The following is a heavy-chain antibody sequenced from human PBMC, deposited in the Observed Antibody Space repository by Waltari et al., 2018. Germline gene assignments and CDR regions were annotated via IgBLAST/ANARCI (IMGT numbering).Heavy chain of an antibody. Sequence: QMELQESGPRLVKPSETLSLTCNVSGDSISGSRNYWAWLRQPPGKNLQWIGSIYYSGTTYSNPSRKGRFAISVDTSRNQFSLNVNSVTAADTGIYYCARQLRFVDWIPRYFDSWGRGTLATVSS. J-gene: IGHJ4*02. V-gene: IGHV4-39*01. CDR3: ARQLRFVDWIPRYFDS. D-gene: IGHD3-3*01. CDR1: GDSISGSRNY. CDR2: IYYSGTT.